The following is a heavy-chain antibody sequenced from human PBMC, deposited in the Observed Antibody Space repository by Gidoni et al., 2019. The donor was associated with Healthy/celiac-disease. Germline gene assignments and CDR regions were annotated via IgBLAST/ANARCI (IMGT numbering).Heavy chain of an antibody. D-gene: IGHD2-2*01. Sequence: EVQLVESGGGLVKPGGSLRLSCAASGFNFSNAWMSWVRQAPGKGLEWVGRIKSKTDGGTTDYAAPVKGRFTISRDDSKNTLYLQMNSLKTEDTAVYYCTTDLGAGYCSSTSCSPVDYWGQGTLVTVSS. J-gene: IGHJ4*02. V-gene: IGHV3-15*01. CDR1: GFNFSNAW. CDR2: IKSKTDGGTT. CDR3: TTDLGAGYCSSTSCSPVDY.